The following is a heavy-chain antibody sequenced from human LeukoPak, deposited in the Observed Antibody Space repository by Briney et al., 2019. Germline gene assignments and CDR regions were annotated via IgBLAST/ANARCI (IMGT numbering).Heavy chain of an antibody. V-gene: IGHV4-39*01. CDR3: ARGSGSSSWLIQH. J-gene: IGHJ1*01. D-gene: IGHD6-13*01. CDR2: ISDSGNT. Sequence: KPSETLSLTCTVSGGSISSRSYYWGWIRQPPGKGLEWIGKISDSGNTYYSPSLRSRVTISTDMSKNQFSLKLSSVTATDTAVYYCARGSGSSSWLIQHWGQGTLVTVSS. CDR1: GGSISSRSYY.